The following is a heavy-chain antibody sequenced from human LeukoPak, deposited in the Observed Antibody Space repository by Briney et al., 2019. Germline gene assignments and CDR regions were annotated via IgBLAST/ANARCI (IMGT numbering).Heavy chain of an antibody. Sequence: GGSLRLSCAASGFTFSSYAMSWVRQAPGKGLEWVSAISGSGGSTYYADSVKGRFTISRDNSKNTLYLQMNSLRAEDTAVYYCARRYCSGGSCPDWGQGTLVTVSS. CDR1: GFTFSSYA. CDR2: ISGSGGST. V-gene: IGHV3-23*01. J-gene: IGHJ4*02. D-gene: IGHD2-15*01. CDR3: ARRYCSGGSCPD.